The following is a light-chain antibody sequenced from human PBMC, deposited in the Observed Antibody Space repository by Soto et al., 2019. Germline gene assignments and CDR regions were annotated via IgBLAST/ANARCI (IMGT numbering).Light chain of an antibody. V-gene: IGKV3-20*01. CDR3: QQYGPSRT. J-gene: IGKJ1*01. CDR2: GTS. CDR1: QRINTSY. Sequence: EVVLTQSPGTLSLSPGERATLSCRASQRINTSYLAWYQQKPGQAPRLIVSGTSIGATGIPDRLSGSGSGTDFTLTISRLEPEDFGVYYCQQYGPSRTFGQGTKVDIK.